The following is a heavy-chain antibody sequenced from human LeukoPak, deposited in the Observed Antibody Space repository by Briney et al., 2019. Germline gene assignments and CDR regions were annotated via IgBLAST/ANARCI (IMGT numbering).Heavy chain of an antibody. D-gene: IGHD3-10*01. CDR3: AKDKGFGSNYYYGMDV. CDR1: GFTFDDYA. CDR2: ISWNSGSI. Sequence: GGSLRLSCAASGFTFDDYAMHWVRHAPGKGLEWVSGISWNSGSIGYADSVKGRFTISRDNAKNSLYLQMNSLRAEDTALYYCAKDKGFGSNYYYGMDVWGQGTTVTVSS. V-gene: IGHV3-9*01. J-gene: IGHJ6*02.